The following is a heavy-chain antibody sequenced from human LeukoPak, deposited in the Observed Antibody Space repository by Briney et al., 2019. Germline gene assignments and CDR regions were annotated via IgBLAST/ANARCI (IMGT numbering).Heavy chain of an antibody. J-gene: IGHJ6*03. CDR3: ARAGYCSGGSCYTHYYYYYMDV. CDR2: VSSNGGRT. CDR1: GFTFSSYG. Sequence: GGSLRLSCETSGFTFSSYGMHWVRQAPGKGLEYVAAVSSNGGRTYYANSVKGRFSISRDNSRNTLYLQMGSLRAEDTAVYYCARAGYCSGGSCYTHYYYYYMDVWGKGTTVTVSS. V-gene: IGHV3-64*01. D-gene: IGHD2-15*01.